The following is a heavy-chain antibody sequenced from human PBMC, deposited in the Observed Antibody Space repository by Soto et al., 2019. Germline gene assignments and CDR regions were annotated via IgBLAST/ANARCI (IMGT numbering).Heavy chain of an antibody. Sequence: GGSLRLSCAASGFTFSSYAMSLVRQAPGKGLEWVSIISGSGGTTFYADSVKGRFTISRDNSKNTLYLQMNSLRAEDTAVYYCAKDRDSVMVVTATFDYWGQGTQVTVS. CDR3: AKDRDSVMVVTATFDY. D-gene: IGHD2-15*01. CDR1: GFTFSSYA. J-gene: IGHJ4*02. V-gene: IGHV3-23*01. CDR2: ISGSGGTT.